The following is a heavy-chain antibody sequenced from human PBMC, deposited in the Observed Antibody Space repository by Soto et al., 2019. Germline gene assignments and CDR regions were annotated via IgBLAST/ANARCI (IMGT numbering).Heavy chain of an antibody. D-gene: IGHD5-18*01. CDR3: ARHRHDGSRSGLYWFDT. CDR1: GGSVTNTTYF. V-gene: IGHV4-39*01. CDR2: IYYSGTT. Sequence: LSLTCVVSGGSVTNTTYFWGWIRQPPGKGPEWIGSIYYSGTTYSNPSLKSRLTMSIDTSKNQFSLKLSSVTAADTAVYYCARHRHDGSRSGLYWFDTWGQGALVTVSS. J-gene: IGHJ5*02.